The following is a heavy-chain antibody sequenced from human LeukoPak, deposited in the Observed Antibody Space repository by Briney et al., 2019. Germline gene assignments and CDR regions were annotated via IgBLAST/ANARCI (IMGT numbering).Heavy chain of an antibody. CDR3: VRERGFRGSYYSDH. CDR2: ISSGSSTM. V-gene: IGHV3-48*02. J-gene: IGHJ4*02. Sequence: GGSLRLSCAASGFMYSGFDMSWVRQAPGKGLEWVSYISSGSSTMYYAESVKGRFTISRDNAKTSLFLQMNGLRDEDTAVYYCVRERGFRGSYYSDHWGQGALVTVSS. CDR1: GFMYSGFD. D-gene: IGHD1-26*01.